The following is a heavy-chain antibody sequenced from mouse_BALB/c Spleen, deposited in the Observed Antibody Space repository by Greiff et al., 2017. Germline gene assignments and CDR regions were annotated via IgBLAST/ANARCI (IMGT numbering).Heavy chain of an antibody. J-gene: IGHJ4*01. CDR1: GFTFSSYA. CDR3: ASYGSSTYAMDY. D-gene: IGHD1-1*01. CDR2: ISSGGSYT. V-gene: IGHV5-9-4*01. Sequence: EVQRVESGGGLVKPGGSLKLSCAASGFTFSSYAMSWVRQSPEKRLEWVAEISSGGSYTYYPDTVTGRFTISRDNAKNTLHLEMSSLRSEDTAMYYCASYGSSTYAMDYWGQGTSVTVSS.